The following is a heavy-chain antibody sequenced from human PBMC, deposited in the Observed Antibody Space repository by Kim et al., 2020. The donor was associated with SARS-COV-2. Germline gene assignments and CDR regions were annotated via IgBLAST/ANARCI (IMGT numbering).Heavy chain of an antibody. CDR2: ISNSSSYI. CDR1: GFTFSSYS. D-gene: IGHD3-10*01. J-gene: IGHJ6*02. Sequence: GGSLRLSCAASGFTFSSYSMNWVRQAPGKGLEWVSSISNSSSYIYYADSVKGRFTISRDNAKNSLYLQMNSLRAEDTAVYYCARDLSLGTMVRGRYYYGMDVWGQGTTVTVSS. CDR3: ARDLSLGTMVRGRYYYGMDV. V-gene: IGHV3-21*01.